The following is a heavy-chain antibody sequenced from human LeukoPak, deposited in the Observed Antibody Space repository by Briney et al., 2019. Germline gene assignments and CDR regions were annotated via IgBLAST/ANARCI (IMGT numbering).Heavy chain of an antibody. CDR3: ARAGPHDAFDI. CDR1: GYTFTSYG. Sequence: ASVKVSCKASGYTFTSYGISWVRQAPGQGLGWMGWISAYNGNTNYAQKFQGRVTITADESTSTAYMELSSLRSEDTAVYYCARAGPHDAFDIWGQGTMVTVSS. J-gene: IGHJ3*02. CDR2: ISAYNGNT. V-gene: IGHV1-18*01.